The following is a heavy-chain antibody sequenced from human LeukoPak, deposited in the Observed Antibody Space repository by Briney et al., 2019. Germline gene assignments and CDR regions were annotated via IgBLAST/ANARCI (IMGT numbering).Heavy chain of an antibody. D-gene: IGHD3-10*01. CDR3: ASRGYGSGSLLFVVRFDY. J-gene: IGHJ4*02. Sequence: SETLSLTCTVSGGSISSSSYYWGWLRQPPGQGLEWIGSIYYSGSTYYNPSLKSRVTISVDTSKNQFSLKLSSVTAADTAVYYCASRGYGSGSLLFVVRFDYWGQGTLVTVSS. V-gene: IGHV4-39*01. CDR2: IYYSGST. CDR1: GGSISSSSYY.